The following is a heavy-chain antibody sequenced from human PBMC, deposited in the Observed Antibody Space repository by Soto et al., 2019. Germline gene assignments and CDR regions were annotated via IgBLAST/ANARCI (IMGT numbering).Heavy chain of an antibody. Sequence: SETLSLTCSVSGGSVRSGNHFWNWIRQPPGRGLEWLGYMYYTGVTNYNPSLKSRVRMSADTSKNQFSLELTSLTAADTAVYYCARGGEPLGYYGLDVWGQGTPVPVSS. J-gene: IGHJ6*02. CDR2: MYYTGVT. CDR3: ARGGEPLGYYGLDV. V-gene: IGHV4-61*01. CDR1: GGSVRSGNHF.